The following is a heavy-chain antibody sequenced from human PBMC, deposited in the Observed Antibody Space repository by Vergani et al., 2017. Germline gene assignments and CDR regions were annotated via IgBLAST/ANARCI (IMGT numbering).Heavy chain of an antibody. CDR3: ARHTTYTDS. CDR2: IYPADSDT. CDR1: EYSFGNYW. V-gene: IGHV5-51*01. Sequence: EVELVQSGPDMRKPGESLKISCKGSEYSFGNYWIVWVRQMPGKGLEWMGIIYPADSDTRYSPSFQGQVTLSADKSISTAFLQWDSLKASDTALYYCARHTTYTDSWGQGTLVTVSS. J-gene: IGHJ4*02. D-gene: IGHD1-1*01.